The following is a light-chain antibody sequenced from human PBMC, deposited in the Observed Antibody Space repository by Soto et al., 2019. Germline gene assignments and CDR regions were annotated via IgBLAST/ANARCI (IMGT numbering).Light chain of an antibody. V-gene: IGKV1-33*01. CDR1: QDISNF. J-gene: IGKJ4*01. CDR3: QQYDKQPVT. Sequence: DLQMTQSPPSLSASVGDRVTITCQASQDISNFLNWYHQTPGKAPRLLIYDVSSLQPGVASRFSGSGSGTDFSLTINSLQPEDIGTFYCQQYDKQPVTFGGGTKVEIK. CDR2: DVS.